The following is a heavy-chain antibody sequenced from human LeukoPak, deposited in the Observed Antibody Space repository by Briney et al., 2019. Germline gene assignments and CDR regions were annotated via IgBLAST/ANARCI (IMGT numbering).Heavy chain of an antibody. CDR3: AKIMGRGYCTSTSCRGDWFDP. V-gene: IGHV4-4*02. Sequence: SETLSLTCAVSGGSISSSNCWSWVRQPPGKGLEWIGEIYHSGSTNYNPSLKSRVTISVDKSKNQFSLKLSSVTAADTAVYYCAKIMGRGYCTSTSCRGDWFDPWGQGTLVTVYS. J-gene: IGHJ5*02. CDR2: IYHSGST. CDR1: GGSISSSNC. D-gene: IGHD2-2*01.